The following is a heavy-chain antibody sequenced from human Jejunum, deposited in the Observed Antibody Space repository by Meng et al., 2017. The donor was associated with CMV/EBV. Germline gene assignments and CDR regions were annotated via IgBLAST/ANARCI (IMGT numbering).Heavy chain of an antibody. V-gene: IGHV3-23*01. CDR1: GSSFRESG. J-gene: IGHJ5*01. CDR2: WRGGGGRT. Sequence: AFGSSFRESGMSGGRQATGGGLEWVRGWRGGGGRTCYADSVEGRFSPARDNSAVYLQMNSLRADDTAVYYCAKDGSRSSSWQWFDSWGQGTLVTVSS. CDR3: AKDGSRSSSWQWFDS. D-gene: IGHD6-13*01.